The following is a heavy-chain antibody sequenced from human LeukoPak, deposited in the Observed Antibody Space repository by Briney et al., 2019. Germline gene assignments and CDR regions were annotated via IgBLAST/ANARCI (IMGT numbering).Heavy chain of an antibody. CDR3: AREYQLLGTVYNYFDP. D-gene: IGHD2-2*01. J-gene: IGHJ5*02. Sequence: EASVKVSCKASGSTFTDYYMHWVRQATGQGLEWMGWMNPNSGNTGYAQKFQGRVTMTRNTSISTAYMELTSLRSEDTAVYYCAREYQLLGTVYNYFDPWGQGTLVTVSS. CDR2: MNPNSGNT. CDR1: GSTFTDYY. V-gene: IGHV1-8*02.